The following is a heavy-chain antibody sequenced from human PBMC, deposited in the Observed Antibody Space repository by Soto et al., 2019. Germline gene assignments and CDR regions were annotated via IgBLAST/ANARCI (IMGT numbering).Heavy chain of an antibody. D-gene: IGHD3-22*01. CDR1: GFSLSTSGVG. CDR2: IYWDDDK. V-gene: IGHV2-5*02. Sequence: QITLKESGPTLVKPTQTLTLTCTFSGFSLSTSGVGVGWIRQPPGKALEWLALIYWDDDKRYSPSLKSRLTITKDTSKNQVVLTMTHMDPVDTATYYCAHRPDTCGHYYDSSGYCHYFDYWGQGTLVTVSS. CDR3: AHRPDTCGHYYDSSGYCHYFDY. J-gene: IGHJ4*02.